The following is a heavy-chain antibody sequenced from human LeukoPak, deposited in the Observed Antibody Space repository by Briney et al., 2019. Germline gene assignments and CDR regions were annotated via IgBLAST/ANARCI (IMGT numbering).Heavy chain of an antibody. CDR1: GFRVSDYF. V-gene: IGHV3-66*03. D-gene: IGHD3/OR15-3a*01. CDR2: IRDSGEA. J-gene: IGHJ5*02. Sequence: GGSLRLSCAVSGFRVSDYFMSWVRQAPGKGLECVGLIRDSGEAFYADFARGRFAISRDESENTLYLQMNSLRVEDTAVYFCARDRAANQDWVEFDPWGQGTPVIVSS. CDR3: ARDRAANQDWVEFDP.